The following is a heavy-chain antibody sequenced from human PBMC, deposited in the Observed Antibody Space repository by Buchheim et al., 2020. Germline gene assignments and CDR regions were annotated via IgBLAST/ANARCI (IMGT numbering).Heavy chain of an antibody. Sequence: VQLVESGGGVVQPGRSLRLSCAASGFTFSSYWMSWVRQAPGKGLEWVANIKQDGSEKYYVDSVKGRFTISRDNAKNSLYLQMNSLRAEDTAVYYCARWGNIAAAFYYYYGMDVWGQGTT. CDR3: ARWGNIAAAFYYYYGMDV. V-gene: IGHV3-7*01. J-gene: IGHJ6*02. CDR1: GFTFSSYW. CDR2: IKQDGSEK. D-gene: IGHD6-13*01.